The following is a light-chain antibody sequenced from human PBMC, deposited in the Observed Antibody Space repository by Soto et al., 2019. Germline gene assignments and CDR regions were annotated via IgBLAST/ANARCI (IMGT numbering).Light chain of an antibody. CDR1: QSVSSSY. CDR2: GAS. CDR3: QQYGGSPQIT. Sequence: EIVLTQSPGTLSLSPGEVATLSCRASQSVSSSYLAWYQQKPGQAPRLLISGASSRATAIPDRFSGSGSGTDFTLSISRLEPEDFAVFYRQQYGGSPQITFGQGTRLEIK. V-gene: IGKV3-20*01. J-gene: IGKJ5*01.